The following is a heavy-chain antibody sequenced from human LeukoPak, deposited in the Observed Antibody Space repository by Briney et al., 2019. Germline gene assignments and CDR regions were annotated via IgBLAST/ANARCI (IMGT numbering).Heavy chain of an antibody. Sequence: SETLFLTCTVSGGSISSGSYYWSWIRQPAGKGLEWIGRIYTSGSTNYNPSLKSRVTISVDTSKNQFSLKLSSVTAADTAVYYCARRGHGYGSPFDYWGQGTLVTVSS. V-gene: IGHV4-61*02. CDR1: GGSISSGSYY. CDR2: IYTSGST. CDR3: ARRGHGYGSPFDY. D-gene: IGHD5-18*01. J-gene: IGHJ4*02.